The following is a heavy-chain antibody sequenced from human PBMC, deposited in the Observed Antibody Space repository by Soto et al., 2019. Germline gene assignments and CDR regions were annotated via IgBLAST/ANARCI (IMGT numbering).Heavy chain of an antibody. CDR2: IKSKIHGGTT. Sequence: ELQLVESGGGLVKPGGSLRLSCAASGFNFSNGWVSWVRQAPGKGLEWVGRIKSKIHGGTTDYAAHVKGRFTISRDDSKDALYLEMHSLQTDDTAVYYCSTDEWEWGQGTLVTVSS. D-gene: IGHD1-26*01. CDR3: STDEWE. V-gene: IGHV3-15*05. J-gene: IGHJ4*02. CDR1: GFNFSNGW.